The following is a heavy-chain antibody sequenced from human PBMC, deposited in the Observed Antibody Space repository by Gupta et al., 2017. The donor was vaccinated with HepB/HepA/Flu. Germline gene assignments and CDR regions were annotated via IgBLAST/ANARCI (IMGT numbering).Heavy chain of an antibody. J-gene: IGHJ6*03. D-gene: IGHD6-19*01. V-gene: IGHV1-69*01. Sequence: QVQLVQSGAEVKKPGSSVKVSCKASGGTFSSYAISWVRQAPGQGLEWMGGIIPIFGTANYAQKFQGRVTITADESTSTAYMELSSLRSEDTAVYYCARAPTEYSSGWYESDKLYYYYYYMDVWGKGTTVTVSS. CDR2: IIPIFGTA. CDR1: GGTFSSYA. CDR3: ARAPTEYSSGWYESDKLYYYYYYMDV.